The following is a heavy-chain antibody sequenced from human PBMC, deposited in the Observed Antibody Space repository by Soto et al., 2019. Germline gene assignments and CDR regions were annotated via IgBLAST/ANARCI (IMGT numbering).Heavy chain of an antibody. CDR1: GGSFSGYY. J-gene: IGHJ4*02. CDR2: INHSGST. Sequence: SGTLSLTCAVYGGSFSGYYWSWIRQPPGKGLEWIGEINHSGSTNYNPSLKSRVTISVDTSKTQFSLKLSSVTAEDTAVYYCARDRDREVRGVTYCEYWGQGTLVTVSS. CDR3: ARDRDREVRGVTYCEY. D-gene: IGHD3-10*01. V-gene: IGHV4-34*01.